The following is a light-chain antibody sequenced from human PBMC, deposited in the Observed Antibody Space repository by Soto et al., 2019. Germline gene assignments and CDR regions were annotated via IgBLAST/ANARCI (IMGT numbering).Light chain of an antibody. CDR3: QQYNTSPWT. CDR2: DAS. V-gene: IGKV1-5*01. CDR1: QSISDS. J-gene: IGKJ1*01. Sequence: DILMTQSPSTLSASVGDRVTISCRASQSISDSLAWYQQKPGKAPNLLIYDASSLESGVPSRFSGSTSRTEITLTSSSEQPDDFATYYCQQYNTSPWTFGQGTKVEIK.